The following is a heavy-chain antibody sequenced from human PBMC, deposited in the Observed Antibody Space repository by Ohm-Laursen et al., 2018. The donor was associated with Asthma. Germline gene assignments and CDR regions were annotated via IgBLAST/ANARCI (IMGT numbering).Heavy chain of an antibody. CDR3: ARVGTTVTFRKHNWFDP. CDR2: ISYDGSNK. D-gene: IGHD4-17*01. J-gene: IGHJ5*02. V-gene: IGHV3-30-3*01. Sequence: SLRLSCAASGFTFSSYWMSWVRQAPGKGLEWVAVISYDGSNKYYADSVKGRFTISRDNSKNTLYLQMNSLRAGDTAVYYCARVGTTVTFRKHNWFDPWGQGTLVTVSS. CDR1: GFTFSSYW.